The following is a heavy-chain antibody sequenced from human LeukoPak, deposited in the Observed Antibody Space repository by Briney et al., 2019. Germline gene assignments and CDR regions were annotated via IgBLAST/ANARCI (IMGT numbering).Heavy chain of an antibody. CDR2: VSVDGSHK. Sequence: GRSLRLSCAASGFTFSTYAMHWVRQAPGKGLEWVAFVSVDGSHKDYGGSVKGRFTISRDNSKNTLYLQMNSLRAEDTAVYYCAKDNGDHAIDYWAQGTMATVSS. CDR1: GFTFSTYA. D-gene: IGHD4-17*01. CDR3: AKDNGDHAIDY. J-gene: IGHJ4*02. V-gene: IGHV3-30*18.